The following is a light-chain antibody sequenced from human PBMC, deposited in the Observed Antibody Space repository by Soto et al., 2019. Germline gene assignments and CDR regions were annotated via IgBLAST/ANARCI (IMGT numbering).Light chain of an antibody. CDR2: KAS. V-gene: IGKV1-5*03. J-gene: IGKJ2*01. Sequence: MTQSPGTLSVSPGERATLSCRASQSISSWLAWYQQKPGKAPKLLIYKASTLESGVPSRFSGSGSGTEFTLTISSLQPDDFATYYCQQYISYSAITFGQGTKLQIK. CDR1: QSISSW. CDR3: QQYISYSAIT.